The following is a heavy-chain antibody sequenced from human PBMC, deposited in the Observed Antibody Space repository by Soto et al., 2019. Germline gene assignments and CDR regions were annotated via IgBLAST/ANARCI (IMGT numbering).Heavy chain of an antibody. CDR2: IYYSGST. D-gene: IGHD3-9*01. CDR3: ARDNENDRRSMYGMDV. J-gene: IGHJ6*02. V-gene: IGHV4-30-4*01. CDR1: GGSISSGDYD. Sequence: SETLSLTCTVPGGSISSGDYDWSWIRQPPGKGLEWIGYIYYSGSTYYNPSLKSRVTISVDTSKNQFSLKLSSETAADTAVYYCARDNENDRRSMYGMDVWGQGTTVTVSS.